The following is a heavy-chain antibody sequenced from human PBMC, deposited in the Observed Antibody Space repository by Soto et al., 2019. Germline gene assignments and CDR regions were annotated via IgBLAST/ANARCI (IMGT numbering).Heavy chain of an antibody. Sequence: SETLSLTCTVSGGSISSYYWGWIRQPPGKGLEWIGYIYYSGSTNYNPSLKSRVTISVDTSKNHFSLRLSSVTAADTAIYYCARLGGYFQAFDSWGQGTLVTVSS. J-gene: IGHJ4*02. D-gene: IGHD3-22*01. CDR3: ARLGGYFQAFDS. CDR2: IYYSGST. V-gene: IGHV4-59*08. CDR1: GGSISSYY.